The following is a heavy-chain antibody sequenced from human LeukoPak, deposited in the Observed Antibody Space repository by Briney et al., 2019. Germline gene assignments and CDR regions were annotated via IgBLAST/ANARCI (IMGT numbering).Heavy chain of an antibody. CDR2: IYHSGST. J-gene: IGHJ3*02. CDR3: ARRWSDSSGYYLDAFDI. D-gene: IGHD3-22*01. CDR1: GYSISSGYY. V-gene: IGHV4-38-2*01. Sequence: SSETLSLTCAVSGYSISSGYYWGWIRQPPGKGLEWIGSIYHSGSTYYNPSLKSRVTISVDTSKNQFSLKLSPVTAADTAVYYCARRWSDSSGYYLDAFDIWGQGTMVTVSS.